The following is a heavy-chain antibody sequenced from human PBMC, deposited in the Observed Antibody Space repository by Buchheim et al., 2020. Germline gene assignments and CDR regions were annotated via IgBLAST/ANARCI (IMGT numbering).Heavy chain of an antibody. Sequence: QVQLVQSGAEVKKPGSSVKVSCKASGGTFSSYAISWVRQAPGQGLEWMGWINTNTGNPTYAQGFTGRFVFSLDTSVSTAYLQICSLKAEDTAVYYCARDSPYGFESYYYYYYMDVWGKGTT. V-gene: IGHV7-4-1*01. CDR2: INTNTGNP. CDR1: GGTFSSYA. CDR3: ARDSPYGFESYYYYYYMDV. J-gene: IGHJ6*03. D-gene: IGHD3-10*01.